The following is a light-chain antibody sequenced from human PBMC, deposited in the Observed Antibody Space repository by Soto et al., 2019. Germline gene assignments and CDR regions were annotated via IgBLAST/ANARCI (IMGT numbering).Light chain of an antibody. Sequence: DIQMTQSPSSLSASVGDRVTITCRASQGISNYLAWSQQKPGKAPKSLIYDASSLRSGVPSKFSGSGFGTEFTLTISSLQPEDFATYYCQQYSTCPLTFGQGTRLEIK. CDR1: QGISNY. CDR3: QQYSTCPLT. CDR2: DAS. V-gene: IGKV1-16*02. J-gene: IGKJ5*01.